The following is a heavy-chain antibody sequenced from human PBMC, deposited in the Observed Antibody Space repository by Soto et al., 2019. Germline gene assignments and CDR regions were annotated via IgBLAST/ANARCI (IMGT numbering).Heavy chain of an antibody. V-gene: IGHV3-33*01. D-gene: IGHD3-22*01. CDR3: VRGNYEKSIDY. CDR1: GFTFSSYG. J-gene: IGHJ4*02. Sequence: GGSLRLSCAAAGFTFSSYGMHWVRQAPGKGLEWVAVIWYDGSNKYYADSVKGRFTNSRDNAKNTLYLQMNSLRAEDTAIYYCVRGNYEKSIDYWGQGTLVTVSS. CDR2: IWYDGSNK.